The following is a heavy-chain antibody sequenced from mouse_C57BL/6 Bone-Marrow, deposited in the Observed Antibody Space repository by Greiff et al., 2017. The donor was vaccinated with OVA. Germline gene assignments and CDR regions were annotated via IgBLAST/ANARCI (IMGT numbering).Heavy chain of an antibody. Sequence: VQLMESGPELVKPGASVKLSCKASGYTFTSYDINWVKQRPGQGLEWIGWIYPRDGSTKYNEKFKGKATMTVDTSSSTAYMELRSLTSEDSAVYFCTRSSWEGFAYWGQGTLVTVSA. CDR1: GYTFTSYD. CDR3: TRSSWEGFAY. D-gene: IGHD4-1*01. V-gene: IGHV1-85*01. J-gene: IGHJ3*01. CDR2: IYPRDGST.